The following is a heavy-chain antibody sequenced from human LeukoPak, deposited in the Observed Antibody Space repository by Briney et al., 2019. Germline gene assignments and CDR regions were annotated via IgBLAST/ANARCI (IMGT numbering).Heavy chain of an antibody. Sequence: GGSLRLSCAASGFTFSSYWMHWVRQAPGKGLVWVSRINSDGSSTSYADSVKGRFTISRDNAKNTLYLQMNSLRAEDTAVYYCARRYSGYDWNDYFDYWGQGTLVTVSS. CDR1: GFTFSSYW. CDR3: ARRYSGYDWNDYFDY. J-gene: IGHJ4*02. V-gene: IGHV3-74*01. CDR2: INSDGSST. D-gene: IGHD5-12*01.